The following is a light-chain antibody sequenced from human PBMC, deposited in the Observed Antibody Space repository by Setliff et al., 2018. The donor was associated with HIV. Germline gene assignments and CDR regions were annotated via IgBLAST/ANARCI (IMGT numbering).Light chain of an antibody. CDR3: SLSYSSARV. J-gene: IGLJ3*02. Sequence: QAVVTQEPSLTVSPGGTATLTCGSSTGGVTSGHYPYWFQQKPGQAPRTLIYDISKRHSWTPARFSGSLLGGKSALTLSGAQPEDEADYYCSLSYSSARVFGGGTQLTVL. CDR1: TGGVTSGHY. V-gene: IGLV7-46*01. CDR2: DIS.